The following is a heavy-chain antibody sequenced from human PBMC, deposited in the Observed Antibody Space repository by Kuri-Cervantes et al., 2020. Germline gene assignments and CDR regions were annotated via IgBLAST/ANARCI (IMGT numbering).Heavy chain of an antibody. Sequence: SSVKVSCKPSGGTFSNYAIIWVRQAPGQGPEWMGGIIPIFRTTNYAQKFQGRLTITADESASTAYMELSSLRSEDTAVYYCARGHCSGGSCYQILYFDYWGQGTLVTVSS. CDR3: ARGHCSGGSCYQILYFDY. CDR1: GGTFSNYA. D-gene: IGHD2-15*01. V-gene: IGHV1-69*13. J-gene: IGHJ4*02. CDR2: IIPIFRTT.